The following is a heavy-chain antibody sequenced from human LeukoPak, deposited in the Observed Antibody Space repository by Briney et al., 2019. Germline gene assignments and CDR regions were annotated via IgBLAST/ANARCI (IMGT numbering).Heavy chain of an antibody. CDR1: GFTFSSYA. J-gene: IGHJ4*02. Sequence: GGSLRLSCAASGFTFSSYAMSWVRQAPGKGLEWVSAISGSGGSTYYADSVKGRFTISRDNAKNSLFLQMSGLRAEDTAVYYCSRSLDYWGQGALVTVSS. V-gene: IGHV3-23*01. CDR3: SRSLDY. CDR2: ISGSGGST.